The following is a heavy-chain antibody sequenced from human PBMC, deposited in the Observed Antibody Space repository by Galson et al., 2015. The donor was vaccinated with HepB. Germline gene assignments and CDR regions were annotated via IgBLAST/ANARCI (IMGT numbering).Heavy chain of an antibody. CDR2: TYYRSKWFK. CDR3: AYGVDV. J-gene: IGHJ6*02. CDR1: GDSVSANTAV. V-gene: IGHV6-1*01. Sequence: CAISGDSVSANTAVWNWIRQSPSRGLEWLGRTYYRSKWFKDYALSMKSRITISADTSRNQVSLQLNSMSPEDTAVYYCAYGVDVWGQGTTVTVSS.